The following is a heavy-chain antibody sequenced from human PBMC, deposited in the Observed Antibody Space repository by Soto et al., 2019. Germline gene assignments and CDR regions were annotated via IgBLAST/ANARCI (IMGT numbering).Heavy chain of an antibody. CDR1: GYTFTSYY. Sequence: GASVKVSCKASGYTFTSYYMHWVRQAPGQGLEWMGIINPSGGSTSYAQKFQGRVTMTRYTSTSTVYMELSSLRSEDTAVYYCANTYYDILTGTPNNWFDPWAQGTLVTVSS. J-gene: IGHJ5*02. V-gene: IGHV1-46*01. CDR3: ANTYYDILTGTPNNWFDP. CDR2: INPSGGST. D-gene: IGHD3-9*01.